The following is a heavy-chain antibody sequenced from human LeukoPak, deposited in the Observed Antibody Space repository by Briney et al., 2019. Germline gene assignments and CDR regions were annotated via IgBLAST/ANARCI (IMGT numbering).Heavy chain of an antibody. J-gene: IGHJ4*02. D-gene: IGHD3-10*01. CDR2: ISSSGSTI. Sequence: PGGSLRLSCAASGFTFSSYAMHWVRQAPGKGLEWVSYISSSGSTIYYADSVKGRFTISRDNAKNSLYLQMNSLRAEDTAVYYCARGGRYYYGSGRLDYWGQGILVTVSS. CDR3: ARGGRYYYGSGRLDY. CDR1: GFTFSSYA. V-gene: IGHV3-48*03.